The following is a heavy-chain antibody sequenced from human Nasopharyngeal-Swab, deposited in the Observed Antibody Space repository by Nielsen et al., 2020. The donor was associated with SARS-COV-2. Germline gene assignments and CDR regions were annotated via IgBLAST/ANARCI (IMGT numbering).Heavy chain of an antibody. CDR1: GFSFSIYV. J-gene: IGHJ4*02. Sequence: GGSLRLSCVASGFSFSIYVMAWVRQAPGKGLEWIAVSSGSDGSTYYADSVKGRFTISRDNSKDTLYLEMDSLRADDTAVYYCARDGGDSTSLGDYWGQGTQVTVSS. D-gene: IGHD6-13*01. V-gene: IGHV3-23*01. CDR3: ARDGGDSTSLGDY. CDR2: SSGSDGST.